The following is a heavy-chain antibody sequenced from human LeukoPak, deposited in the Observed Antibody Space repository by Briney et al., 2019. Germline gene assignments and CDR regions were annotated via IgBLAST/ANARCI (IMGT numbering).Heavy chain of an antibody. CDR1: GFTFTDYY. V-gene: IGHV1-18*04. D-gene: IGHD3-3*01. J-gene: IGHJ4*02. CDR3: ARSDDFWSGTGFDY. CDR2: ISAYNGNT. Sequence: ASVKVSCKSSGFTFTDYYIHWVRQAPGQGLEWMGWISAYNGNTNYAQKLQGRVTMTTDTSTSTAYMELRSLRSDDTAVYYCARSDDFWSGTGFDYWGQGTLVTVSS.